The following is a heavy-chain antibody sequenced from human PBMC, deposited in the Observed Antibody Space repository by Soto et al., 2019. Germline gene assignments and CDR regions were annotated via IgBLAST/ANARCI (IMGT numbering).Heavy chain of an antibody. D-gene: IGHD2-15*01. CDR2: ISGSGGST. CDR1: GFTFSLYA. CDR3: AKSVGGTNYYYGMDV. V-gene: IGHV3-23*01. Sequence: EVQLLESGGGLVQPGGSLGLSCAASGFTFSLYAMSWVRQAPGKGLEWVSVISGSGGSTYYADSVKGRFTVSRDNSKNTLYLQMNSLGVEDTAVYYCAKSVGGTNYYYGMDVWGRGTTVTVSS. J-gene: IGHJ6*02.